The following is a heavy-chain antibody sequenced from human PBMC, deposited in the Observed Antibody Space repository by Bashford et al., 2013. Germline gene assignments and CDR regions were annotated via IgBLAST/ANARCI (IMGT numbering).Heavy chain of an antibody. CDR3: ARVATGSYYYYYMDV. CDR2: IYYSGST. V-gene: IGHV4-31*03. J-gene: IGHJ6*03. CDR1: GGSISSGGYY. Sequence: SSETLSLTCTVSGGSISSGGYYWSWIRQHPGKGLEWIGYIYYSGSTYYNPSLKSRVTISVDTSKNQFSLKLSSVTAADTAVYYCARVATGSYYYYYMDVWGKGTTVTVSS. D-gene: IGHD5-12*01.